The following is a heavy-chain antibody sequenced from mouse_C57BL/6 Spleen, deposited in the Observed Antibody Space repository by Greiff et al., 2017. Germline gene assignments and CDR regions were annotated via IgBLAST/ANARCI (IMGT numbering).Heavy chain of an antibody. J-gene: IGHJ3*01. D-gene: IGHD2-5*01. Sequence: VQLQQPGTELVKPGASVKLSCKASGYTFTSYWMHWVKQRPGQGLEWIGNINPSNGGTNYNEKFKSKATLTVDKSASTAYMQLSSLTSEDSAVYYCARSDYSNFPFAYWGQGTLVTVSA. CDR3: ARSDYSNFPFAY. CDR1: GYTFTSYW. CDR2: INPSNGGT. V-gene: IGHV1-53*01.